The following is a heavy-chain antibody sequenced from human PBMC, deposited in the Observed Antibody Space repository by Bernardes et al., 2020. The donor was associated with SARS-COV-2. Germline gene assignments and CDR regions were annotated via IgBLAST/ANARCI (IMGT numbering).Heavy chain of an antibody. CDR1: GFTVSSNY. J-gene: IGHJ4*02. CDR2: IYSGGST. CDR3: GRDPPGSGYDVDN. V-gene: IGHV3-66*02. Sequence: GGSLRLSCAASGFTVSSNYMSWVRQAPGKGLEWVSVIYSGGSTYYADSVKGRFTISRDNSKNTLYLQMNSLRAEDTAVYYCGRDPPGSGYDVDNWGQGTLVTVSS. D-gene: IGHD5-12*01.